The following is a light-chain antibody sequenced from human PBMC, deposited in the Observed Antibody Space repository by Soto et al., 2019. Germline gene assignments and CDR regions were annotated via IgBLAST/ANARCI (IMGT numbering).Light chain of an antibody. CDR3: LQQNTLPYT. V-gene: IGKV1-17*01. CDR2: TAS. CDR1: QDIRSD. J-gene: IGKJ2*01. Sequence: DIQMSQSPSSLSASVGDSVTITCRASQDIRSDLGWYQHKPGKVPKGMMNTASTFQSWVQSRFSGSASGTELTLTISSLQPEDFATYYCLQQNTLPYTFGQGTKLEIK.